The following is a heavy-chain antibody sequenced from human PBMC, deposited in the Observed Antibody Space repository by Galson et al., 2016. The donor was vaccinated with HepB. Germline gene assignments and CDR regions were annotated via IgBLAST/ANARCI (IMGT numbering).Heavy chain of an antibody. V-gene: IGHV1-46*01. D-gene: IGHD6-19*01. CDR3: ARATGYDLGSGWLLEY. CDR1: GYTFTRYG. CDR2: INPSGGSP. J-gene: IGHJ4*02. Sequence: SVKVSCKASGYTFTRYGISWVRQAPGQGLEWMGIINPSGGSPSYAQKFQGRVTMTRDTSTSTAYMELSSLRSEDTAVYYCARATGYDLGSGWLLEYWGQGTLVTVSS.